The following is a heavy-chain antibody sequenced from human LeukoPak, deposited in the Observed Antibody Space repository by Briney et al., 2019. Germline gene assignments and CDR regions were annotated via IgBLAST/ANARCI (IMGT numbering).Heavy chain of an antibody. CDR2: IYTSGST. Sequence: SETLSLTCTVSGGSISSYYWSWIRQPAGKGLKWIGRIYTSGSTNYNPSLKSRVTMSVDTSKNQFSLKLSSVTAADTAVYYCARVGGSYYSIDYWGQGTLVTVSS. CDR3: ARVGGSYYSIDY. J-gene: IGHJ4*02. CDR1: GGSISSYY. V-gene: IGHV4-4*07. D-gene: IGHD1-26*01.